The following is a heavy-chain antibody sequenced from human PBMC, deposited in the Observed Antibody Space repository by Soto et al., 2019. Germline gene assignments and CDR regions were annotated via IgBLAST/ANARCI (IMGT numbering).Heavy chain of an antibody. CDR3: AKDISPYSSGWYLVY. D-gene: IGHD6-19*01. V-gene: IGHV3-23*01. Sequence: GGSLRLSCAASGFTFSSYAMSWVRQAPGKGLEWVSAISGSGGSTYYADSVKGRFTISRDNSKNTLYLQMNSLRAEDTAVYYCAKDISPYSSGWYLVYWGQGTLVTSPQ. CDR2: ISGSGGST. J-gene: IGHJ4*02. CDR1: GFTFSSYA.